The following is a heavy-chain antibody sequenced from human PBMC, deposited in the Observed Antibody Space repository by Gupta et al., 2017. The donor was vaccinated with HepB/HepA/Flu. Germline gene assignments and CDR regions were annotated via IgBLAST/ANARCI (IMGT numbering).Heavy chain of an antibody. D-gene: IGHD3-3*01. CDR3: ARGDYDFWSGYYTLVY. J-gene: IGHJ4*02. CDR1: GFTFSSYW. Sequence: EVQLVASGGGLVQPGGSLRLSCAASGFTFSSYWMSWVRQAPGKGLEWVANIKQDGSEKYYVDSVKGRFTISRDNAKNSLYLQMNSLRAEDTAVYYCARGDYDFWSGYYTLVYWGQGTLVTVSS. CDR2: IKQDGSEK. V-gene: IGHV3-7*01.